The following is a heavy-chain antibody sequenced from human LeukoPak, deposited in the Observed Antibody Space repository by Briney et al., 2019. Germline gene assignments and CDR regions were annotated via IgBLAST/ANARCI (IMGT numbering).Heavy chain of an antibody. D-gene: IGHD6-19*01. CDR2: ISGSAGST. CDR3: AKDRRQWPTDFDY. J-gene: IGHJ4*02. CDR1: GFTFSTYA. Sequence: SGGSLRLSRAASGFTFSTYAMIWVRQAPGKGLEWVSGISGSAGSTYYADSVKGRFTISRDNSKNTLYLQMNSLRAEDTAVYYCAKDRRQWPTDFDYWGQGALVTVSS. V-gene: IGHV3-23*01.